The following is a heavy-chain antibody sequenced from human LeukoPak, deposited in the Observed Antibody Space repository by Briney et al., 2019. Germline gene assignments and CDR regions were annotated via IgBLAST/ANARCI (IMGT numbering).Heavy chain of an antibody. Sequence: PSETLCLTCAVSGGSISSYYWSWIRQPPGKGLEWIGYIYYSGSTNYNPSLKSRVTTSVDTSKKQFSLKLSFLTAADTAVYYCARQQLVYYFDYWGQGSLVTVSS. CDR2: IYYSGST. D-gene: IGHD6-13*01. V-gene: IGHV4-59*08. CDR3: ARQQLVYYFDY. J-gene: IGHJ4*02. CDR1: GGSISSYY.